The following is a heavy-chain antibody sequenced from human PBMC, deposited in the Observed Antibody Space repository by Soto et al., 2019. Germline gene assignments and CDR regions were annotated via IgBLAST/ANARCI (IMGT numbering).Heavy chain of an antibody. CDR3: AREVAAAGQYYYYYMDV. CDR1: GGTFSSYT. V-gene: IGHV1-69*04. Sequence: SVKVSCKASGGTFSSYTISWVRQAPGQGLEWMGRIIPILGIANYAQKFQGRVTITADKSTSTAYMELSSLRSEDTAVYYCAREVAAAGQYYYYYMDVWGKGTTVTVSS. D-gene: IGHD6-13*01. J-gene: IGHJ6*03. CDR2: IIPILGIA.